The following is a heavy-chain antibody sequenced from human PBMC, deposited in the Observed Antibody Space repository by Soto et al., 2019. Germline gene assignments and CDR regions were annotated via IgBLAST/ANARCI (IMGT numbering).Heavy chain of an antibody. V-gene: IGHV4-4*02. J-gene: IGHJ3*02. CDR2: IYYSGST. D-gene: IGHD7-27*01. CDR1: GGSISSSNW. Sequence: SETLSLTCVVSGGSISSSNWWSWVRQPPGKGLEWIGSIYYSGSTNYNPSLKSRVTISVDTSKNQFSLKLSSVTAADTAVYYCASPIDGDPGAFDIWGQGTMVTVS. CDR3: ASPIDGDPGAFDI.